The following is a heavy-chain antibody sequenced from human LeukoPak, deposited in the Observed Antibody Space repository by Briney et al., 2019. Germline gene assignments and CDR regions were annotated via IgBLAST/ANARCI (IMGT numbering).Heavy chain of an antibody. J-gene: IGHJ4*02. CDR1: GFTLSSYW. CDR2: IKQDGSEK. Sequence: GGSLRLSCVASGFTLSSYWVSWVRQAPGKGLEWVANIKQDGSEKFCVDSVKGRFTVFRDNAKNSLFLQMNSLRAEDTAMYYCARDIFDYWGQGTLVTVSS. V-gene: IGHV3-7*01. CDR3: ARDIFDY.